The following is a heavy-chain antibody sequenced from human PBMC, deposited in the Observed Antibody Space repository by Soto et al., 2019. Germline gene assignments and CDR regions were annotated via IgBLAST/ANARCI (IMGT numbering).Heavy chain of an antibody. V-gene: IGHV4-31*03. Sequence: QVQLQESGPGLVKPSQTLSLTCTVSGASISSGGYYWTWIRQHPGKRLEWIAPIYYSGSTFYNPSLKSRVTMSVDTSKNRFSLRLGSVAAADTARYYCEREVGGVVTKIDYWGQGSLVTVSS. CDR3: EREVGGVVTKIDY. CDR2: IYYSGST. CDR1: GASISSGGYY. J-gene: IGHJ4*02. D-gene: IGHD3-16*01.